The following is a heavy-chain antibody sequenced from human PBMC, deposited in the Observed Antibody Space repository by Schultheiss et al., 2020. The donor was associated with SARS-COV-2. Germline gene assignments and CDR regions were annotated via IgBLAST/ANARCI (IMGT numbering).Heavy chain of an antibody. Sequence: SVKVSCKASGFTFTSSAVQWVRQARGQRLEWIGWIVVGSGNTNYAQKFQERVTITRDMSTSTAYMELSSLRSEDTAVYYCARYNWNYAAFDIWGQGTMVTVSS. CDR1: GFTFTSSA. CDR3: ARYNWNYAAFDI. D-gene: IGHD1-7*01. J-gene: IGHJ3*02. CDR2: IVVGSGNT. V-gene: IGHV1-58*01.